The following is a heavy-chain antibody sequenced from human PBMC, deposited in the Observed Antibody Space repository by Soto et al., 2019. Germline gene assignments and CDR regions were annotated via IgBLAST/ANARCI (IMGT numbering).Heavy chain of an antibody. V-gene: IGHV1-69*13. CDR1: GGTFSSYA. CDR3: ATPEDYYDSSGYWNFDY. CDR2: IIPIFGTA. J-gene: IGHJ4*02. Sequence: SVKVSCKASGGTFSSYAISWVRQAPGQGLEWMGGIIPIFGTANYAQKFQGRVTITADESTSTAYMELSSLRSEDTAVYYCATPEDYYDSSGYWNFDYWGQGTLVTVSS. D-gene: IGHD3-22*01.